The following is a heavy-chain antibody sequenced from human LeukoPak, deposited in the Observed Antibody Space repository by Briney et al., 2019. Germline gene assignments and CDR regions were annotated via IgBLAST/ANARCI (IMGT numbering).Heavy chain of an antibody. J-gene: IGHJ4*02. Sequence: ASVKVSCKASGGTFSSYAISWVRQAPGQGLEWMGIINPSGGSTSYAQKFQGRVTMTRDTSTSTVYMELSSLRSEDTAVYYCARVKGYYYDSSGYYYFDYWGQGTLVTVSS. V-gene: IGHV1-46*01. CDR3: ARVKGYYYDSSGYYYFDY. CDR2: INPSGGST. CDR1: GGTFSSYA. D-gene: IGHD3-22*01.